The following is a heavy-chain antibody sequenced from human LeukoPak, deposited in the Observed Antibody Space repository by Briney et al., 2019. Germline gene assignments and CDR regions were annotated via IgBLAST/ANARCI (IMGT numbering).Heavy chain of an antibody. J-gene: IGHJ4*02. V-gene: IGHV4-38-2*02. CDR2: IYHSGST. D-gene: IGHD3-22*01. Sequence: PSETLSLTCTVSGYSISSGYYWGWIRQPPGKGLEWIGSIYHSGSTYYNPSLKSRVTISVDTSKNQFSLKLSSVTAADTAVYYCARRGTMIVDYWGQGTLVTVSS. CDR3: ARRGTMIVDY. CDR1: GYSISSGYY.